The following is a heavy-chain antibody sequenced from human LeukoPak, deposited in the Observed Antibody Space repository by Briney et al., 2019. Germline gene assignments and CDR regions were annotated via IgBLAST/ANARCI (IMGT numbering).Heavy chain of an antibody. V-gene: IGHV3-21*01. J-gene: IGHJ4*02. CDR1: GFTFSSYS. CDR3: ARDRGLSRDGYNYDY. Sequence: GGSLRLSCAASGFTFSSYSMNWVRQAPGKGLEWVSSISSSSSYIYYADSVKGRFTISRDNAKNSLCLQMNSLRAEDTAVYYCARDRGLSRDGYNYDYWGQGTLVTVSS. D-gene: IGHD5-24*01. CDR2: ISSSSSYI.